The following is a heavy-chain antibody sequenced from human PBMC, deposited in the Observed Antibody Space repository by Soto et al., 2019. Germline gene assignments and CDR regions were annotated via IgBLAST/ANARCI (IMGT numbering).Heavy chain of an antibody. D-gene: IGHD3-10*01. Sequence: SETLSLTCIVSWGSISTGGFYWSWIRQVPGKGLEWIGQIYYSGSTLYNRSLQSRVIISFDTSENQFSLHLSSVTAADTAVYYCSRREAYGSGSYSRFNPWGQGTLVSVSS. CDR2: IYYSGST. CDR3: SRREAYGSGSYSRFNP. J-gene: IGHJ5*02. CDR1: WGSISTGGFY. V-gene: IGHV4-31*03.